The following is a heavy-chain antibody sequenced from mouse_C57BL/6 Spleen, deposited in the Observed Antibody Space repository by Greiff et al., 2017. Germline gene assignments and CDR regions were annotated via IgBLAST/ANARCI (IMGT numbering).Heavy chain of an antibody. CDR1: GYSITSGYY. D-gene: IGHD2-1*01. Sequence: EVKLLESGPGLVKPSPSLSLTCSVTGYSITSGYYWNWIRQFPGNKLEWMGFISYDGSNNYNPSLKNRISITRDTSKNQFFLTLNSVTTEDTATYYCARGDYGNYYYAMDYWGQGTSVTVAS. CDR3: ARGDYGNYYYAMDY. CDR2: ISYDGSN. J-gene: IGHJ4*01. V-gene: IGHV3-6*01.